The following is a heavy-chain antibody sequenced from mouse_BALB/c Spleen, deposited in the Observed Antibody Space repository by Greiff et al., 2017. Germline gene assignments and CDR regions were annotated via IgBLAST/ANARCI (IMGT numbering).Heavy chain of an antibody. J-gene: IGHJ4*01. CDR2: IRLKSNNYAT. D-gene: IGHD2-3*01. CDR1: GFTFSNYW. Sequence: EVKLMESGGGLVQPGGSMKLSCVASGFTFSNYWMNWVRQSPEKGLEWVAEIRLKSNNYATHYAESVKGRFTISRDDSKSSVYLQMNNLRAEDTGIYYCTRWRDGYPYAMDYWGQGTSVTVSS. V-gene: IGHV6-6*02. CDR3: TRWRDGYPYAMDY.